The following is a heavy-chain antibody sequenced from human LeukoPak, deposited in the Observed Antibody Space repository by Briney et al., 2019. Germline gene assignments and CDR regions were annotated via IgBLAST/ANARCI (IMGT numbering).Heavy chain of an antibody. D-gene: IGHD3-16*02. CDR2: IYSNSPDI. Sequence: GGSLRLSCADSEFTFNHYCMNWVRQAPGKGLEWVSSIYSNSPDIYYADSVKGRFTISRDNAKSSLYLQMNSLRAEDTAVYYCARAWLTGGRYHAMDVWGQGTTVTVSS. CDR3: ARAWLTGGRYHAMDV. V-gene: IGHV3-21*01. J-gene: IGHJ6*02. CDR1: EFTFNHYC.